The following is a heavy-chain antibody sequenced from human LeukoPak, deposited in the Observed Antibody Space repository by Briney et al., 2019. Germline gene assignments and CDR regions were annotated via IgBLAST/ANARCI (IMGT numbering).Heavy chain of an antibody. J-gene: IGHJ4*02. V-gene: IGHV1-3*01. CDR1: GYTFTSYA. CDR3: ARDRDISGSNGLDY. CDR2: INAGNGNT. D-gene: IGHD1-26*01. Sequence: GASVKVSCKASGYTFTSYAMHWVRQAPGQRLEWMGWINAGNGNTKYSQKLQGRVTITRDTSASTAYMELSSLRSEDTAVYFCARDRDISGSNGLDYWGQGTLVTVSS.